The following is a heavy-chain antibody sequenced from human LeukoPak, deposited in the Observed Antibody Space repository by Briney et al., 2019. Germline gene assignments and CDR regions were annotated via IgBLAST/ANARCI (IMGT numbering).Heavy chain of an antibody. CDR1: GFTFSTFW. D-gene: IGHD7-27*01. Sequence: GGSLRLSCAASGFTFSTFWMHWVRQTPGKGLVWVSRISNDGSTTHYADSVKGRFTISRDNAKNTLFLHMNSLRAEDTAVYYCDVRWGPNSDYWGQGTLVTVSS. J-gene: IGHJ4*02. CDR3: DVRWGPNSDY. V-gene: IGHV3-74*01. CDR2: ISNDGSTT.